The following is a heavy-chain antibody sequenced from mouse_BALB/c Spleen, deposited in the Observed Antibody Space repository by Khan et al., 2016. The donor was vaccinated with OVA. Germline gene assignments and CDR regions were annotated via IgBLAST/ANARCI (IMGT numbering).Heavy chain of an antibody. CDR2: VSTGGHYT. Sequence: EVELVESGGDVVKPGGSLKLSCAASGFTFSTYGMSWVRQTPDKRLEWVATVSTGGHYTYYPDTVKGRFTISRDNAKNTLYLQMSSLKSEDKAMFYFARHAYYYDSEGFAYWGQGTLVTVSA. J-gene: IGHJ3*01. CDR3: ARHAYYYDSEGFAY. CDR1: GFTFSTYG. D-gene: IGHD1-1*02. V-gene: IGHV5-6*01.